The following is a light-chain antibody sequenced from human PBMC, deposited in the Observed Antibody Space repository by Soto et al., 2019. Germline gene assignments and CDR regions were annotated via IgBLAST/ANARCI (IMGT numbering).Light chain of an antibody. CDR3: GSWDNSLRAYV. V-gene: IGLV1-51*01. J-gene: IGLJ1*01. CDR1: DSNLGRNY. Sequence: QSVLTQPPSVSATPGQKVTISCSGSDSNLGRNYVSWYQQLPGTAPRLLIYDNVYRFSGIPDRFSASKSGTSATLGIAGLQTGDEGDYYCGSWDNSLRAYVFGTGTKLTVL. CDR2: DNV.